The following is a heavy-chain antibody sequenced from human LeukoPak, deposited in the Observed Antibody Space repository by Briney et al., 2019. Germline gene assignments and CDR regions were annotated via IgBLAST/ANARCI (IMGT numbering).Heavy chain of an antibody. CDR1: GYTFTGYY. Sequence: ASVKVSCKASGYTFTGYYMHWVRQAPGQGLEWMGWINPNSGDTKYAQKFQGRVTMARDTSISTAYMELSRLRSDDTAVYYCATQRGSYLWGTDFDYWGQGTLVTVSS. CDR3: ATQRGSYLWGTDFDY. J-gene: IGHJ4*02. CDR2: INPNSGDT. D-gene: IGHD3-16*01. V-gene: IGHV1-2*02.